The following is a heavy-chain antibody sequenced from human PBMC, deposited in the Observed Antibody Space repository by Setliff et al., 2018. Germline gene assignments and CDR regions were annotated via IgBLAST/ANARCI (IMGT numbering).Heavy chain of an antibody. D-gene: IGHD5-12*01. V-gene: IGHV4-61*10. CDR1: GASISSGSYY. CDR2: IYNTGST. Sequence: SETLSLTCTVSGASISSGSYYWSWIRQPAGKGLEWIGNIYNTGSTSYNPSLKSRITKSVDTSKNQFSLKLSSVTAADTAVYYCARGGTFRYFDFWGQGAPVTVSS. CDR3: ARGGTFRYFDF. J-gene: IGHJ4*02.